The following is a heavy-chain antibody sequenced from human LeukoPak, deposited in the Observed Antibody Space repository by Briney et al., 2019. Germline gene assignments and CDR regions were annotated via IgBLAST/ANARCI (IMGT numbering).Heavy chain of an antibody. V-gene: IGHV3-15*07. CDR2: IKSKVDGGTP. Sequence: GGSLRLSCAASGFSFSDAWMNWVRQAPGKGLEWVGHIKSKVDGGTPDYVAPVKGRFTISRDDSRNTLYLQMSSLNTEDIAVYYCATRSPARYCSDGACYSNADYWGQGTLVTVSS. J-gene: IGHJ4*02. CDR3: ATRSPARYCSDGACYSNADY. D-gene: IGHD2-15*01. CDR1: GFSFSDAW.